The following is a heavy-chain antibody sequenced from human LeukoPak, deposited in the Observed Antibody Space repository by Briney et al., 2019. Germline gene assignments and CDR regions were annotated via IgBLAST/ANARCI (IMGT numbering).Heavy chain of an antibody. CDR3: ARAGVATILGNFDY. D-gene: IGHD5-12*01. CDR2: IDSSRSYI. V-gene: IGHV3-21*06. CDR1: GFTFTSYS. Sequence: PGGSLRLSCAASGFTFTSYSMNWVRQAPGKGLEWVSSIDSSRSYIYYADSVKGRFTISRDNAKNSLYLQMNSLRAEDTAVYYRARAGVATILGNFDYWGQGALVTVSS. J-gene: IGHJ4*02.